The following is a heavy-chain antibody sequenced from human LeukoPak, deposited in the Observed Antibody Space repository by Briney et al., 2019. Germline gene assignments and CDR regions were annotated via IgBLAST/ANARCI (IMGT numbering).Heavy chain of an antibody. CDR1: GFTFSSYA. D-gene: IGHD1-7*01. Sequence: GGSLRLSCAASGFTFSSYAMSWVRQAPGKGLEWVSAISGSGGSTYYADSVKGRFTISRDSSKNTLYLQMNSLRAEDTAVYYCAKDGLIGTTYYFDFWGQGTLVTVSS. CDR3: AKDGLIGTTYYFDF. V-gene: IGHV3-23*01. J-gene: IGHJ4*02. CDR2: ISGSGGST.